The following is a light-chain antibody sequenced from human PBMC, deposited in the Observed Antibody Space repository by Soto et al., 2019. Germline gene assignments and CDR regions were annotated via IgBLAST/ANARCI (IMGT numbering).Light chain of an antibody. J-gene: IGKJ5*01. CDR2: DAS. V-gene: IGKV3-20*01. Sequence: IVLTQSPGTLSLSPGERATLSCRASQSVSSSYLGWYQQRPGQAPRLLIYDASSRATGIPDRFRGSGSGTGFTLTIRILEPEDFAVYSCQQYGSTPITFGQGTRLEIK. CDR3: QQYGSTPIT. CDR1: QSVSSSY.